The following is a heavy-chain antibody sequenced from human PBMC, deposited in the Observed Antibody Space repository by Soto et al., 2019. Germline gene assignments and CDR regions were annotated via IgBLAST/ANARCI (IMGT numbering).Heavy chain of an antibody. D-gene: IGHD5-12*01. CDR2: INHSGST. V-gene: IGHV4-34*01. CDR3: TRDGGYSGYDYFDY. Sequence: QVQLQQGGAGLLRPSRPLSLTCAAYVGSFIGYSWGGIRKPPGKGREWIGEINHSGSTNYNPSLKSRVTISVDTSKNQFSLKLSSVTAADTAVYYCTRDGGYSGYDYFDYWGQGTLVTVSS. J-gene: IGHJ4*02. CDR1: VGSFIGYS.